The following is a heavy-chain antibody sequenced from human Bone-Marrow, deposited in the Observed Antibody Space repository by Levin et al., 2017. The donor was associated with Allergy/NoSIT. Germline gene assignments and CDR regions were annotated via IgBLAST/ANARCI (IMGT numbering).Heavy chain of an antibody. Sequence: GESLKISCAVSGLSISSYWMIWVRQAPGKGLQWVAKIKQDGSEKQYVDSVKGRFTISRDNAKNSLYLEMSSLRDEDTAMYYCAGDWSGNAVKHWGQGSVDTVSS. V-gene: IGHV3-7*01. CDR3: AGDWSGNAVKH. J-gene: IGHJ1*01. CDR1: GLSISSYW. D-gene: IGHD3-3*01. CDR2: IKQDGSEK.